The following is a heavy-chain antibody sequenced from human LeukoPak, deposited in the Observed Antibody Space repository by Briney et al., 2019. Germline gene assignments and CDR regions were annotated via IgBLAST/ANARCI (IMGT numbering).Heavy chain of an antibody. D-gene: IGHD6-13*01. V-gene: IGHV4-39*07. CDR2: IYYTGTT. CDR1: GGSISSTSYY. J-gene: IGHJ4*02. CDR3: ARVSWSFDTNYFDY. Sequence: PSETLSLTCNVSGGSISSTSYYWGWIRQPPGKGLEWLGNIYYTGTTYYNPSLKSRVTISVDTSNNQFSLRLSSVTAADTAVYYCARVSWSFDTNYFDYWGQGTLVTVSS.